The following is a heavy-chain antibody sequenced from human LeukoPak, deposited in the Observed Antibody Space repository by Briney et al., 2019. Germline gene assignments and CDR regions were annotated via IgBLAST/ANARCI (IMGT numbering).Heavy chain of an antibody. CDR3: ARDRKRYYYDSSGPY. Sequence: GGSLRLSCAASGLTFSSYAMNWVRQAPGKGLEWVSAISGSGGNTYYADSVKGRFTTSRDNSKNTLYLQMNSLRAEDTAVYYCARDRKRYYYDSSGPYWGQGALVTVSS. CDR2: ISGSGGNT. D-gene: IGHD3-22*01. J-gene: IGHJ4*02. CDR1: GLTFSSYA. V-gene: IGHV3-23*01.